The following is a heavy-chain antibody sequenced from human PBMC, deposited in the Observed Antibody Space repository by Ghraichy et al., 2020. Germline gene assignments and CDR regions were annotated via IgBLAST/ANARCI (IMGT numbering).Heavy chain of an antibody. CDR2: IKPDGSEK. J-gene: IGHJ3*02. D-gene: IGHD3-22*01. Sequence: GESLNISCAATGFTFSRYWMSWVRQAPGNGLEWVCNIKPDGSEKYYEDSVKGRFTISRDNAKNSLYLQMSSMRADDTALYYCARGNYYDSGGYYHEAFDIWCQGTLVTVSS. V-gene: IGHV3-7*03. CDR1: GFTFSRYW. CDR3: ARGNYYDSGGYYHEAFDI.